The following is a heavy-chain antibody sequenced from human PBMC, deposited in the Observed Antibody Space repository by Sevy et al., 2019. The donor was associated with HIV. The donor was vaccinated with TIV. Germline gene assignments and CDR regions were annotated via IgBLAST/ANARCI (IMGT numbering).Heavy chain of an antibody. J-gene: IGHJ6*02. Sequence: GGSLRLSCAASGFTFSSYAMSWVRQAPGKGLEWVSAISGSGGSTYYADSVKGRFTISRDNSKNTLYLQMNSLRAEDTAVYYWAKGIRHYIVVVPAASRARGYYGMDVWGQGTTVTVSS. CDR2: ISGSGGST. V-gene: IGHV3-23*01. CDR3: AKGIRHYIVVVPAASRARGYYGMDV. CDR1: GFTFSSYA. D-gene: IGHD2-2*01.